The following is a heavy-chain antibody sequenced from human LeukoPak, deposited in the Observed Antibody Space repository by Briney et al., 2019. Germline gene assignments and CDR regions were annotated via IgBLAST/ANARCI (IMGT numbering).Heavy chain of an antibody. J-gene: IGHJ4*02. CDR1: GYTFNNYG. V-gene: IGHV1-18*01. D-gene: IGHD2-2*02. CDR3: ARVCSSASCYNNY. CDR2: ISAYNGNT. Sequence: GASVTVSCKASGYTFNNYGISWVRQAPGQGLEWMGWISAYNGNTNYAQKFQGRVTMTTDTSTSTGYMELRSLRSDDTAVYYCARVCSSASCYNNYWGQGTLVTVSS.